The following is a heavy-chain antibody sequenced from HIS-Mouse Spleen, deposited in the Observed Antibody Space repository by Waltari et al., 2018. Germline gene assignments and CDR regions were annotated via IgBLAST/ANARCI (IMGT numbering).Heavy chain of an antibody. CDR1: GFTVSSNY. CDR2: IYCGGST. D-gene: IGHD4-4*01. CDR3: ARDNSNYRNWFDP. Sequence: EVQLVETGGGLIQPGGSLRLSCAASGFTVSSNYMSWVRQAPGKGLEWVSVIYCGGSTYYADTVKGRFTISRDNSKNTLYLQMNSLRAEDTAVYYCARDNSNYRNWFDPWGQGTLVTVSS. J-gene: IGHJ5*02. V-gene: IGHV3-53*02.